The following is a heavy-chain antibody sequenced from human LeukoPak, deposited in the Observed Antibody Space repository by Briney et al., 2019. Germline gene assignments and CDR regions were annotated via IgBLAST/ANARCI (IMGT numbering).Heavy chain of an antibody. D-gene: IGHD2-15*01. V-gene: IGHV3-48*03. CDR3: ARLGFCSDGSCYSLDY. Sequence: GGSLRLSCAASGFTFSDYEMNWVRQAPGMGLEWVSYITSSGPTAVYADSVKGRFNISRDNAQNSLYLQMNNLTAEDTAIYYCARLGFCSDGSCYSLDYWGQGILVTVSS. CDR1: GFTFSDYE. J-gene: IGHJ4*02. CDR2: ITSSGPTA.